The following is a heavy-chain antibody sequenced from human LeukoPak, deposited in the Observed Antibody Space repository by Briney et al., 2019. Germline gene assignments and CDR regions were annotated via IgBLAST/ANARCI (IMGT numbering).Heavy chain of an antibody. V-gene: IGHV4-59*02. D-gene: IGHD2-2*01. CDR1: GGSVSSYY. Sequence: SETLSLTCTVSGGSVSSYYWSWIRQPPGKGLEWIGYIYYSGSTNYNPSLKSRVTISVDTSKNQFSLKLSSVTAADTAVYYCASLWPYQLSAFDIWGQGTMVTVSS. J-gene: IGHJ3*02. CDR2: IYYSGST. CDR3: ASLWPYQLSAFDI.